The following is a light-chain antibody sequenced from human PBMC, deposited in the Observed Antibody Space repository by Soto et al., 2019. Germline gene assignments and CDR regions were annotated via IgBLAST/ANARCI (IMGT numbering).Light chain of an antibody. CDR1: QSVSSGY. Sequence: EIVLTQSPGTLSLSPGERATLSCRASQSVSSGYLAWYQQKPGQAPRLLIYGASSRATGIPDRFSGSGSGTEFTLTISTLEPEDFAVYYCQQYASSAYTFGQGTKLEIK. CDR2: GAS. J-gene: IGKJ2*01. V-gene: IGKV3-20*01. CDR3: QQYASSAYT.